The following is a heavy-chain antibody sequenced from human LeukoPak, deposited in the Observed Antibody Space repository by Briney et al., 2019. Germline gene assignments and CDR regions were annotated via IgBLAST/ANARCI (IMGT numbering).Heavy chain of an antibody. J-gene: IGHJ6*02. CDR3: ARGYYGMDV. CDR2: IKQDGSGE. Sequence: PGGSLRLSCAASGFTFSSYWMNWVRQAPGKGLEWVANIKQDGSGEYYVDSVKGRFTISRDNAKSSLYLQMNSLRAEDTAVYYCARGYYGMDVWGQGTTVTVSS. CDR1: GFTFSSYW. V-gene: IGHV3-7*03.